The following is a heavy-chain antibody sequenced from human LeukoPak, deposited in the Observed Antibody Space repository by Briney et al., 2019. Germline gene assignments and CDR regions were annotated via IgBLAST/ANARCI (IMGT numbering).Heavy chain of an antibody. CDR3: ARLNKGSSSWYWGCNWFDP. D-gene: IGHD6-13*01. J-gene: IGHJ5*02. Sequence: GASVKVSCKASGGTFSSYAISWVRQAPGQGLEWMGGIIPIFGTANYAQKFQGRVTITTNESTSTAYMELSSLRSEDTAVYYCARLNKGSSSWYWGCNWFDPWGQGTLVTVSS. CDR1: GGTFSSYA. V-gene: IGHV1-69*05. CDR2: IIPIFGTA.